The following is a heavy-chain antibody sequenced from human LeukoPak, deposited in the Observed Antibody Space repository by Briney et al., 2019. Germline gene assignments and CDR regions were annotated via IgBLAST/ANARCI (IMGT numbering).Heavy chain of an antibody. CDR3: ARDTGIAAPHGPDY. CDR1: GYTFTGYY. CDR2: INPNSGGT. D-gene: IGHD6-13*01. V-gene: IGHV1-2*02. J-gene: IGHJ4*02. Sequence: ASLTASCKASGYTFTGYYMHGVRQAPGQGLECKGWINPNSGGTNYAQKFQGRVTMTRDTSISTAYMELSRLRSDDTAVYYCARDTGIAAPHGPDYWGQGTLVTVPS.